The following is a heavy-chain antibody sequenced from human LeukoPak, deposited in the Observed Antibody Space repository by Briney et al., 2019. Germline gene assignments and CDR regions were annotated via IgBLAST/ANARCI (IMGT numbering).Heavy chain of an antibody. Sequence: PGGSLRLSCAASGFTFNNYLMGWVRQAPGKGLEWVSVLFTGGGRTLYADSVKGRFTISGDTSRTTLYLQMNGLRAEDTAVYYCAKECDYSPGHKFDLWGQGTLVTVSS. J-gene: IGHJ4*02. V-gene: IGHV3-23*01. CDR3: AKECDYSPGHKFDL. CDR2: LFTGGGRT. CDR1: GFTFNNYL. D-gene: IGHD3-10*01.